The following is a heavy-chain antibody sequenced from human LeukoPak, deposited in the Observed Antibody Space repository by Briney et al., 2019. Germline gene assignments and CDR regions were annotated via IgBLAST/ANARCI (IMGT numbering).Heavy chain of an antibody. CDR3: ARPYDSSGNDAFDI. V-gene: IGHV5-51*01. J-gene: IGHJ3*02. CDR1: GSSFTSYW. Sequence: GEPLKISCQGSGSSFTSYWIAWVRQMPGKGLEWMGIIYPGDSDTRYSPSFQGQVTISADKSISTAYLQWSSLKASDTAMYYCARPYDSSGNDAFDIWGQGTMVTVSS. D-gene: IGHD3-22*01. CDR2: IYPGDSDT.